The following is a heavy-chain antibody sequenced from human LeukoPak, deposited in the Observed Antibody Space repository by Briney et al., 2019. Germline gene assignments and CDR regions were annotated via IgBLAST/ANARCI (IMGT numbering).Heavy chain of an antibody. CDR1: GFTFSTYW. Sequence: GGSLRLSCAASGFTFSTYWMSWVRQAPGKGLEWVSSTSSGSTYIYYAVSVKVRFTISRDNAKNSLYLQMSSLRAEDTAVYDCARGSNVQQRLDSFDFWGQGTLVTVSS. CDR3: ARGSNVQQRLDSFDF. V-gene: IGHV3-21*01. CDR2: TSSGSTYI. D-gene: IGHD6-25*01. J-gene: IGHJ4*02.